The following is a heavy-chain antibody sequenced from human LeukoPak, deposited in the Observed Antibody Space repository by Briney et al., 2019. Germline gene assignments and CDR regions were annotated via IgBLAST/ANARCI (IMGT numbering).Heavy chain of an antibody. CDR2: ISYDGSNK. CDR3: AKDRYSGYGEGYVHFDY. J-gene: IGHJ4*02. CDR1: GFTFSSYG. Sequence: PGRSLRLSCAASGFTFSSYGMHWVRQAPGKGLEWVAVISYDGSNKYYADSVKGRFTISRDNSKNTLYLQMNSLRAEDTAVYYCAKDRYSGYGEGYVHFDYWGQGTLVTVSS. D-gene: IGHD5-12*01. V-gene: IGHV3-30*18.